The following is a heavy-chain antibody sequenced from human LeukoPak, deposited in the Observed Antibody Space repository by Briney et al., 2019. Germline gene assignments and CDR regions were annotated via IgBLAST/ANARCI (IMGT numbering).Heavy chain of an antibody. CDR2: INPNSGGT. Sequence: GASVKVSCKASGYTFTGYYMHWVRQAPGQGLEWMGWINPNSGGTNYAQKFQGRVTMTRDTSISTAYMELSRLRSDDTAVYYCARFGTIEVYRDYYYYMDVWGKGTTVTVSS. CDR3: ARFGTIEVYRDYYYYMDV. CDR1: GYTFTGYY. V-gene: IGHV1-2*02. J-gene: IGHJ6*03. D-gene: IGHD2-21*01.